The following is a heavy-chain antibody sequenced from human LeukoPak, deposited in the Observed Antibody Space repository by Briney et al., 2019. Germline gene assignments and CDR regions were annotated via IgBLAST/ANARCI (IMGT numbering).Heavy chain of an antibody. D-gene: IGHD6-13*01. CDR3: AKGVSSSWSNDAFDI. Sequence: GRSLRLSCVASGFTFSRHDMNWVRQAPGKGLEWVAVISYDGSNKYYADSVKGRFTISRDNSKNTLYLQMNSLRTEDTAVYYCAKGVSSSWSNDAFDIWGQGTIVTVSS. V-gene: IGHV3-30*18. CDR2: ISYDGSNK. CDR1: GFTFSRHD. J-gene: IGHJ3*02.